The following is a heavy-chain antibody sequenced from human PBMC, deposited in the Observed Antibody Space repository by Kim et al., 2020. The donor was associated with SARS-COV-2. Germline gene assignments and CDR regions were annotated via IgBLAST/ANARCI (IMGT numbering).Heavy chain of an antibody. CDR3: ARLWGDEPFDK. D-gene: IGHD3-10*01. Sequence: ASVKVSCKASEYMPNIYTMHWLRQAPGQRPEWMGWIHEGSGETRYSVNLQGRLTLTRDTHASTVYLELGSLRSEDTAVYFCARLWGDEPFDKWGLGTLVTVSS. J-gene: IGHJ4*02. CDR1: EYMPNIYT. CDR2: IHEGSGET. V-gene: IGHV1-3*01.